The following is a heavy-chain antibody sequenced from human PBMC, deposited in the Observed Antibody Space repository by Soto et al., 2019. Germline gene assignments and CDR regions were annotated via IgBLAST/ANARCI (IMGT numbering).Heavy chain of an antibody. Sequence: GGSLRLSCAASGFTFSSYWMSWVRQAPGKGLEWVANIKQDGSEKYYVDSVKGRFTISRDNAKNSLHLQMNSLRAEDTAVYYCAREYYDILTGYRPYGMDVWGQGTTVTVSS. D-gene: IGHD3-9*01. J-gene: IGHJ6*02. CDR3: AREYYDILTGYRPYGMDV. CDR2: IKQDGSEK. CDR1: GFTFSSYW. V-gene: IGHV3-7*03.